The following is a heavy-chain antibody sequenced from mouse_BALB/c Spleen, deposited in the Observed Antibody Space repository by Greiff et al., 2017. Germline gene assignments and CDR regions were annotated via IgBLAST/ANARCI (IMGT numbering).Heavy chain of an antibody. CDR2: ISYDGSN. CDR3: APGNSYAMDY. J-gene: IGHJ4*01. Sequence: EVKLMESGPGLVKPSQSLSLTCSVTGYSITSGYYWNWIRQFPGNKLEWMGYISYDGSNNYNPSLKNRISITRDTSKNQFFLKLNSVTTEDTATYYCAPGNSYAMDYWGQGTSVTVSS. D-gene: IGHD2-1*01. V-gene: IGHV3-6*02. CDR1: GYSITSGYY.